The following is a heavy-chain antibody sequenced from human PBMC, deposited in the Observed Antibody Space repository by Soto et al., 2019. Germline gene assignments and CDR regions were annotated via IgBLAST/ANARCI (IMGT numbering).Heavy chain of an antibody. CDR2: ISYDGSNK. J-gene: IGHJ4*02. CDR1: GFTFSSYA. CDR3: ARDYCGGDCYSLGLSY. D-gene: IGHD2-21*02. Sequence: GGSLRLSCAASGFTFSSYAMHWVRQAPGKGLEWVAVISYDGSNKYYADSVKGRFTISRDNSKNTLYLQMNSLRAEDTAVYYCARDYCGGDCYSLGLSYWGQGTLVTVSS. V-gene: IGHV3-30-3*01.